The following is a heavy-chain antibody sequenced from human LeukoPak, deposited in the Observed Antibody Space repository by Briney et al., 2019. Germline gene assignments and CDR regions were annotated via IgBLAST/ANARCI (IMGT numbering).Heavy chain of an antibody. CDR3: ARDVYCSSPRCHTYYYYMDV. Sequence: ASVKVSCKASGYTFTSYAMNWVRQAPGQGLEWMGWINTNTGNPTYAQGFTGRFVFSLDTSVSTAYLQMSSLRAEDTAVYYCARDVYCSSPRCHTYYYYMDVWGKGTTVTVSS. D-gene: IGHD2-2*01. CDR1: GYTFTSYA. J-gene: IGHJ6*03. V-gene: IGHV7-4-1*02. CDR2: INTNTGNP.